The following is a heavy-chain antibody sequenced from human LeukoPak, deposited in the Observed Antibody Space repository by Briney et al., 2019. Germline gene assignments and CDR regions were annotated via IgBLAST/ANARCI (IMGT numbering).Heavy chain of an antibody. CDR3: AKGLEDYYGSGSYY. Sequence: PGGSLRLSCVASGSTFSSYAMSWVRQAPGEGLEWVSGISGSGSNKDYADSVKGRFTISRDNSKSMLYLQMNSLRAEDTAVYYCAKGLEDYYGSGSYYWGQGTLVTVSS. CDR1: GSTFSSYA. V-gene: IGHV3-23*01. J-gene: IGHJ4*02. D-gene: IGHD3-10*01. CDR2: ISGSGSNK.